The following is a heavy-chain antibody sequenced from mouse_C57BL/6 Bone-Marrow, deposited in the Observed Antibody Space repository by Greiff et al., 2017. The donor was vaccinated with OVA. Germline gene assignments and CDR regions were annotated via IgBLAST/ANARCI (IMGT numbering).Heavy chain of an antibody. CDR2: IYPGGGYT. CDR3: ARWIYYGSSYGNAMDY. V-gene: IGHV1-63*01. Sequence: VQLQQSGAELVRPGTSVKMSCKASGYTFTNYWIGWAKQRPGHGLEWIGDIYPGGGYTNYNEKFKGKATLTADKSSSTAYMQFSSLTSEDSAIYYCARWIYYGSSYGNAMDYWDQGTSVTVSS. CDR1: GYTFTNYW. J-gene: IGHJ4*01. D-gene: IGHD1-1*01.